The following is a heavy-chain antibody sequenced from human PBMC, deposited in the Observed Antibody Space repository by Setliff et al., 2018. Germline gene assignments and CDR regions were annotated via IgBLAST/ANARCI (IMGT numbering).Heavy chain of an antibody. CDR2: INSGGSST. CDR3: AKFSSVPGSRFFDY. Sequence: GGSLRLSCAASGFTFDDYGMSWVRQAPGKGLEWVSAINSGGSSTYYADSVKGRFTISRDNSKNTLYLQMNSLRAEDTAIYSCAKFSSVPGSRFFDYWGQGALVTVSS. D-gene: IGHD2-2*01. V-gene: IGHV3-23*01. CDR1: GFTFDDYG. J-gene: IGHJ4*02.